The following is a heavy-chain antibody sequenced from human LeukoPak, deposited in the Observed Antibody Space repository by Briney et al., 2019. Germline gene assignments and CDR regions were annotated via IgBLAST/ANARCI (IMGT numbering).Heavy chain of an antibody. V-gene: IGHV3-21*01. D-gene: IGHD2-2*01. J-gene: IGHJ5*02. CDR1: GFTFSSYS. CDR3: ARGSTLGSCTSSSCHNWFDP. CDR2: ISGSSSYI. Sequence: GGSLRLSCAASGFTFSSYSMNWVRQAPGRGLEWVSFISGSSSYIYYADSVKGRFTISRDNAENSLYLLLNSLRVEDTAVYYCARGSTLGSCTSSSCHNWFDPWGQGTLVTVSS.